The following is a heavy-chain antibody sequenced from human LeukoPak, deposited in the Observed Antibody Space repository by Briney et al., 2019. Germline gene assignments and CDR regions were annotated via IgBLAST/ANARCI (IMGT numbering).Heavy chain of an antibody. CDR2: IWYDGRNK. CDR3: ARDRGHYGSGSYYPY. V-gene: IGHV3-33*07. J-gene: IGHJ4*02. D-gene: IGHD3-10*01. Sequence: GGSLRLSCAASGLTFSRYWMTWVRQAPGKGLEWVAVIWYDGRNKYYADSVKGRFTISRDDSKKALYLDMNSLRADDTAVYYCARDRGHYGSGSYYPYWGQGTLVTVSS. CDR1: GLTFSRYW.